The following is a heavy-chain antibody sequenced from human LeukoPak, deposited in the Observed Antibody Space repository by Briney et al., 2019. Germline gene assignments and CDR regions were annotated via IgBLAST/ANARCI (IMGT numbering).Heavy chain of an antibody. J-gene: IGHJ2*01. Sequence: EGSLRLSCAASGFTFISYAMSWVRQAPGKGLGWVSAISGSGRTTYYAASVKGRFTISRDNSKNTLYLQMNSLRADDTAVYYCAKDGAWYFDLWGRGTLVTVSS. CDR2: ISGSGRTT. CDR3: AKDGAWYFDL. CDR1: GFTFISYA. V-gene: IGHV3-23*01.